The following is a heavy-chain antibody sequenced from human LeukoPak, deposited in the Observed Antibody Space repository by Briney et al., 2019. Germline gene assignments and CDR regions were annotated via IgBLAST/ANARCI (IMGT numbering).Heavy chain of an antibody. J-gene: IGHJ6*03. CDR3: ARWWELLTGMDV. D-gene: IGHD1-26*01. CDR2: INHSGST. CDR1: GGSIRSTTYY. V-gene: IGHV4-39*07. Sequence: SETKSLTCSVSGGSIRSTTYYWSWIRQPPGKGLEWIGEINHSGSTNYNPSLKSRVTISVDTSKNQFSLKLSSVTAADTAVYYCARWWELLTGMDVWGKGTTVTVSS.